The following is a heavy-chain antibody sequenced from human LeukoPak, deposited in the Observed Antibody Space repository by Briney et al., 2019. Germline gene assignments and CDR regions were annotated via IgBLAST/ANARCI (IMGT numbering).Heavy chain of an antibody. J-gene: IGHJ4*02. V-gene: IGHV3-11*01. D-gene: IGHD2-15*01. CDR2: ISDTGSFI. CDR3: ARVYIAEDY. CDR1: GFTFSDYY. Sequence: GSLRLSCAASGFTFSDYYMSWIRQAPGRGLEWVSYISDTGSFIYYADSVKGRFTISRDNVKNSLYLQMNSLRAEDAAVYYCARVYIAEDYRGQGTLVTVSS.